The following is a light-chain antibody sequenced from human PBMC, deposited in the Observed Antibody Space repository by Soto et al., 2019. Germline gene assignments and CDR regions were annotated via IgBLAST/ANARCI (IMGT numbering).Light chain of an antibody. V-gene: IGKV3-15*01. CDR2: GAS. Sequence: EIVMTQSPATLSVSPGDRATLSCRAGQPLNNNVAWYQHKPGQAPRLLIYGASTRATGISARFSGSGSGTEFTLTISSLQSEDFAVYYCQQYNNWPWTFGQGTRLEIK. CDR1: QPLNNN. J-gene: IGKJ5*01. CDR3: QQYNNWPWT.